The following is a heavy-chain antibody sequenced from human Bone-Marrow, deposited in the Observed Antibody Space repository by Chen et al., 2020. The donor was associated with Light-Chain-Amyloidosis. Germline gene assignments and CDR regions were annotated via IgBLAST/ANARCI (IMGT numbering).Heavy chain of an antibody. V-gene: IGHV5-51*01. J-gene: IGHJ4*02. CDR2: IYPDDSDA. CDR1: GYTFPNYW. D-gene: IGHD5-12*01. Sequence: EVQLEQSGPEVKKPGESLKISCKGSGYTFPNYWIGWVRQMPGKGLEWMGVIYPDDSDARYSPALERHVTISAHKSSTTAHLQWRSLEASGTAMYYGARRRDGYSFDYWGQGTLVTVAS. CDR3: ARRRDGYSFDY.